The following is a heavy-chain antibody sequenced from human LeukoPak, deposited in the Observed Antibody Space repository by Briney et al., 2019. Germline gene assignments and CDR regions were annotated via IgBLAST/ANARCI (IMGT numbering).Heavy chain of an antibody. J-gene: IGHJ6*04. D-gene: IGHD5-18*01. V-gene: IGHV1-69-2*01. CDR1: GYTFTDYY. CDR2: VDPEDGET. Sequence: GASVKISCKVSGYTFTDYYMHWVQQAPGKGLEWMGLVDPEDGETIYAEKFQGRVTITADTSTDTAYMELSSLRSEDTAVYYCATVEATAVMVNSYYYYGMDVWGKGTTVTVSS. CDR3: ATVEATAVMVNSYYYYGMDV.